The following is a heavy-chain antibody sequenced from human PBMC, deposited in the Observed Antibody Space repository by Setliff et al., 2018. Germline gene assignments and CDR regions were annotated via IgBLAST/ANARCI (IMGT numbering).Heavy chain of an antibody. J-gene: IGHJ4*02. Sequence: GASVKVSCKASGYTFATYGISWVRQAPGQGLEWMGWISPYNSNTNYAQNFQGRVTMTTDTSMSTAYMELRSLRSDDTAMYYCARDLSTTVMTRSWYYFDYWGQGTLVTVS. V-gene: IGHV1-18*01. CDR2: ISPYNSNT. CDR1: GYTFATYG. D-gene: IGHD4-17*01. CDR3: ARDLSTTVMTRSWYYFDY.